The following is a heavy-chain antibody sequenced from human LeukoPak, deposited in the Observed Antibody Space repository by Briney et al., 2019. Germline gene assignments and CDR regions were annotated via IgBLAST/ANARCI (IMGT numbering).Heavy chain of an antibody. CDR2: IKHDGSQE. CDR1: GFTFSTYW. J-gene: IGHJ4*02. Sequence: GGSLRLSCAASGFTFSTYWMSWVRQAPGKGLEWVAHIKHDGSQEYYVGSVKGRFTISRDNAKNSLYLQMNSLRVEDTAVYYCARGVPYPSWSGPHYSDYWGQGTLVTVSS. D-gene: IGHD3-3*01. V-gene: IGHV3-7*01. CDR3: ARGVPYPSWSGPHYSDY.